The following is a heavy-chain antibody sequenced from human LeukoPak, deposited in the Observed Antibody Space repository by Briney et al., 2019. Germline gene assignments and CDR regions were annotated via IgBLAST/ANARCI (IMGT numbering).Heavy chain of an antibody. D-gene: IGHD6-19*01. CDR1: GGTFSSYA. CDR2: IIPIVGTA. Sequence: ASVKVSRKASGGTFSSYAISWVRQAPGQGLERMGGIIPIVGTANYAQKFQGRVTITTDESTSTAYMELSSLRSEDTAVYYCARVGTYSSGPGDFDYWGQGTLVTVSS. V-gene: IGHV1-69*05. CDR3: ARVGTYSSGPGDFDY. J-gene: IGHJ4*02.